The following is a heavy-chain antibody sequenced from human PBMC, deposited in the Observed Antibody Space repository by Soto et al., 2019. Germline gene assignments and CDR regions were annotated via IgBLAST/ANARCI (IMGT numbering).Heavy chain of an antibody. CDR2: MYYTGNK. V-gene: IGHV4-39*01. Sequence: SATLSLPFTFSGGCISSRTYYWYWIRQPPGKGLEWIGAMYYTGNKNYNPSLESRVTMSVDTSKNQFSLKLSSVTPTDTAVYYCARRSSSSLGSLFDPWGRGILVTVSS. J-gene: IGHJ5*02. CDR3: ARRSSSSLGSLFDP. D-gene: IGHD6-6*01. CDR1: GGCISSRTYY.